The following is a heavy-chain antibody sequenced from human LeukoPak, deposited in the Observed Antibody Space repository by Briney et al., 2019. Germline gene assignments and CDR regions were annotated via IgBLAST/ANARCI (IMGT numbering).Heavy chain of an antibody. CDR1: GLPFDDYA. D-gene: IGHD2-2*01. J-gene: IGHJ4*02. CDR2: ISWNSGSI. CDR3: AKGGAVVVPVALDY. Sequence: GRSLRLSCAASGLPFDDYAMHWVRQAPGKGLEWVSGISWNSGSIGYADSVKGRFTISRDNAKNSLYLQMNSLRAEDTALYYCAKGGAVVVPVALDYWGQGTLVTVSS. V-gene: IGHV3-9*01.